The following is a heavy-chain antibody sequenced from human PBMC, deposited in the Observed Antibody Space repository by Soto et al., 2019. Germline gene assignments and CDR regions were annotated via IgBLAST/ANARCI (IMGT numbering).Heavy chain of an antibody. D-gene: IGHD6-19*01. J-gene: IGHJ4*02. CDR1: GFTFSSSG. V-gene: IGHV3-30*18. CDR2: TSYDGRSG. CDR3: AKSPPAVAGYFDY. Sequence: QVQLVESGGGVVQPGRSLRLSCAASGFTFSSSGMHWVRQAPGKGLEWVAGTSYDGRSGYYADSVRGRFTISRDISKNTLYLQMNSLRAEDTAVYYCAKSPPAVAGYFDYWGQGTLVTVSS.